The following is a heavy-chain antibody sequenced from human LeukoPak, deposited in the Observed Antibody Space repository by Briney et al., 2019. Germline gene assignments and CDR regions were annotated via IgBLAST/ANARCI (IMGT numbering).Heavy chain of an antibody. V-gene: IGHV3-43*02. CDR2: ISGDGVFA. J-gene: IGHJ4*02. CDR1: GFTFDVYV. Sequence: PGGSLRLSCAASGFTFDVYVLHWVRQAPGKGLEWVSLISGDGVFAYYADSVKGRFTVSRDNSRNSLYLHMNSMRTEDTALYYCAKAYSSSSSGYFDYWGQGTLVTVSS. CDR3: AKAYSSSSSGYFDY. D-gene: IGHD6-6*01.